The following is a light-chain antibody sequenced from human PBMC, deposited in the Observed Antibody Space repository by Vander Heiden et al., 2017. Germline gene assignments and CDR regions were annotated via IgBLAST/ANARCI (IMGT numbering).Light chain of an antibody. J-gene: IGKJ1*01. CDR3: QQYNTWPPTWT. CDR1: QSVRNK. CDR2: GAS. V-gene: IGKV3-15*01. Sequence: EIGMTQSPATVAVSPVERATLPCRASQSVRNKLAWYQQKPGQAPSLLIYGASTRATVIPCRFSGSGSVTDFTLTISSLQSEDFSVYFCQQYNTWPPTWTFGQGTKVEI.